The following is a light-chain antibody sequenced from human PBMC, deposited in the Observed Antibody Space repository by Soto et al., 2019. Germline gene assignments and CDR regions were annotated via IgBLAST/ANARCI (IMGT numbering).Light chain of an antibody. V-gene: IGKV3-11*01. J-gene: IGKJ3*01. CDR2: DAS. CDR1: QGVGVY. Sequence: EVVLTQSAAALSLSPGEGVTLSCRASQGVGVYLAWYQHKPGQTPRLLIYDASTRATGVPARFSGSRSGPEFTPPTSSLEPEDFAVYFCQQYNNWPPVTFGPGTKVDIK. CDR3: QQYNNWPPVT.